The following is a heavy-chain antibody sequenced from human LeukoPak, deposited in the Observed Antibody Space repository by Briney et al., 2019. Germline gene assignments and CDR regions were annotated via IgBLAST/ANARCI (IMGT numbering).Heavy chain of an antibody. CDR2: TYPGDSDI. J-gene: IGHJ6*02. Sequence: GECLKISCKGSGYTFTTYWIGWLRQMPGKGLEWVGITYPGDSDIRYSPSFQGQVTISADKSITTAYLQCCTLKASDTAMYYCARRGSDYYYGMDVWGQGTTVTVSS. V-gene: IGHV5-51*01. CDR1: GYTFTTYW. D-gene: IGHD3-16*01. CDR3: ARRGSDYYYGMDV.